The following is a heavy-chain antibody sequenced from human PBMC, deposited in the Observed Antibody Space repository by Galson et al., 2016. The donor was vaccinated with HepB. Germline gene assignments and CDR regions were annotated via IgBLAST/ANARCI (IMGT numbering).Heavy chain of an antibody. D-gene: IGHD2-2*01. CDR1: GFTFRSYA. CDR3: VQGSTAPAV. Sequence: SLRLSCAASGFTFRSYAMNWVRQAPGKGLEVVSSISRSGDSTDYADSVKGRFTISRDNSKNTLSLQMNSLTADDTAIYYCVQGSTAPAVWGKGTTVTVSS. J-gene: IGHJ6*04. CDR2: ISRSGDST. V-gene: IGHV3-23*01.